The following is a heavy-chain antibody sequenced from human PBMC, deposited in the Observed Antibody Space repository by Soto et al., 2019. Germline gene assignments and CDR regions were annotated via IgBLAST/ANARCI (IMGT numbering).Heavy chain of an antibody. CDR2: INAGNGNT. CDR3: ARGRFRVTTQYYYYMDV. Sequence: EASVKVSCKASGYTFTSYGISWVRQAPGQGLEWMGWINAGNGNTKYSQKFQGRVTITRDTSASTAYMELSSLRSEDTAVYYCARGRFRVTTQYYYYMDVWGKGTTVTVSS. J-gene: IGHJ6*03. CDR1: GYTFTSYG. D-gene: IGHD4-4*01. V-gene: IGHV1-3*01.